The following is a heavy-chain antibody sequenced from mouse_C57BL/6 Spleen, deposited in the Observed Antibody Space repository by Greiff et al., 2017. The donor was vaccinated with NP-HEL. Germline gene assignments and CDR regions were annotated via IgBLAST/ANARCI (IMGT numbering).Heavy chain of an antibody. J-gene: IGHJ1*03. CDR3: ARLGDTTVPLWYFDV. CDR1: GYTFTSYW. V-gene: IGHV1-72*01. D-gene: IGHD1-1*01. CDR2: IDPNSGGT. Sequence: QVQLKQPGAELVKPGASVKLSCKASGYTFTSYWMHWVKQRPGRGLEWIGRIDPNSGGTKYNEKFKSKATLTVDKPSSTAYMQLSSLTSEDSAVYYCARLGDTTVPLWYFDVWGTGTTVTVSS.